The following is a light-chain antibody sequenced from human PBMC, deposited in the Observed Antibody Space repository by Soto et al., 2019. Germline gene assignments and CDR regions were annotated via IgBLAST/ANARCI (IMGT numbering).Light chain of an antibody. V-gene: IGKV3-11*01. Sequence: EIVLTQSPATLSLSPGERATLSCRASQSVSSYLAWYQQKPGQAPRLLIYDASNRATGIPARFSGNGSGTDFTLTISSLEPEDFAVYYCQQRSSWPLTFGGGTKVDI. CDR2: DAS. CDR3: QQRSSWPLT. J-gene: IGKJ4*01. CDR1: QSVSSY.